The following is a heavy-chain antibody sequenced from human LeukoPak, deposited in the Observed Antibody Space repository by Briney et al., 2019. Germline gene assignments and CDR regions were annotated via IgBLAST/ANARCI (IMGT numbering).Heavy chain of an antibody. CDR3: ARNLRLGELSVIDY. Sequence: SETLSLTCSVYGGSVSGYYWTWIRQPPGKGLEWIGEVSHSGSTDYNPSLKSRVTISVDTSKNQFSLKLNSVTAAVTALYYCARNLRLGELSVIDYWGQGTLVTVSS. J-gene: IGHJ4*02. CDR2: VSHSGST. CDR1: GGSVSGYY. D-gene: IGHD3-16*02. V-gene: IGHV4-34*01.